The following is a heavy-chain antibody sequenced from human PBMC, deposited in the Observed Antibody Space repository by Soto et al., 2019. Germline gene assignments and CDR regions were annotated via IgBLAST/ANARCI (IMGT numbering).Heavy chain of an antibody. J-gene: IGHJ6*03. CDR3: ARDTPDGYTFLSYYYYYMDV. V-gene: IGHV3-7*01. D-gene: IGHD5-12*01. CDR1: GFTFSSYW. Sequence: GGSLRLSCAASGFTFSSYWMSWVRQAPGKGLEWVANIKQDGSEKYYVDSVKGRFTISRDNAKNSLYLQMNSLRAEDTAVYYCARDTPDGYTFLSYYYYYMDVWGKGTTVTVSS. CDR2: IKQDGSEK.